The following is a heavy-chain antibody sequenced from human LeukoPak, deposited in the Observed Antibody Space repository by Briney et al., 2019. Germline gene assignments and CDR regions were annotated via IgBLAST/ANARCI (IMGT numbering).Heavy chain of an antibody. CDR1: GGSISDYY. V-gene: IGHV4-59*12. J-gene: IGHJ5*02. D-gene: IGHD2-15*01. CDR2: IYYSGST. CDR3: AREGSRYCSGGSCYFS. Sequence: SETLSLTCTVSGGSISDYYWTWIRQPPGKGLEWVGYIYYSGSTNYNPSLKSRLTISVDTSKNQFSLKLSSVTAADTAVYYCAREGSRYCSGGSCYFSWGQGTLVTVSS.